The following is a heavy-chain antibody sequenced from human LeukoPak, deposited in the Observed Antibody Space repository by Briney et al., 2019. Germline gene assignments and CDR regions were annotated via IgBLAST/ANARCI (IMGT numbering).Heavy chain of an antibody. CDR1: GYTVTGYH. D-gene: IGHD4-17*01. J-gene: IGHJ4*02. CDR2: INPNSGGT. V-gene: IGHV1-2*02. CDR3: AKGMGDYGDYEEYFDY. Sequence: GASVKVSCKASGYTVTGYHMHWVRQAPGQGLEWMGWINPNSGGTNYAQKFQGRVTMTRDTSINTAYMELSRLRSDDTAVYYCAKGMGDYGDYEEYFDYWGQGTLVTVSS.